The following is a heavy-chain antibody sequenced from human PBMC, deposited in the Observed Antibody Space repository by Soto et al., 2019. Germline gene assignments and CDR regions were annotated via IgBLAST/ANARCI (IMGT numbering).Heavy chain of an antibody. D-gene: IGHD5-18*01. Sequence: SETLSLTCTVSGGSISSGGYYWSWIRQHPGKGLEWIGYIYYSGSTYYNPSLKSRVTMSVDTSKNQLSLKLSSVTAADTAVYYCARVRDTAMEHDYWGQGTLVTVSS. J-gene: IGHJ4*02. CDR1: GGSISSGGYY. V-gene: IGHV4-31*03. CDR2: IYYSGST. CDR3: ARVRDTAMEHDY.